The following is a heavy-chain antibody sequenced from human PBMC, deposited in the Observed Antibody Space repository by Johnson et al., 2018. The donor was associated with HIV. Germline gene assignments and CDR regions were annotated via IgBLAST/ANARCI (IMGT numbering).Heavy chain of an antibody. CDR1: EFTVTNYA. CDR2: IWYDGSNK. J-gene: IGHJ3*02. D-gene: IGHD3-22*01. V-gene: IGHV3-33*08. Sequence: QVQLVESGGVVVQPGRSLRLYCAVSEFTVTNYAMHWVRQPPGKGLKWVAVIWYDGSNKYYADSVKGRFTISRDNSKNTLYLQMNSLRVEDTAVYYCARDWEKNSSGFYPTVMGIWGQGTRVTVSS. CDR3: ARDWEKNSSGFYPTVMGI.